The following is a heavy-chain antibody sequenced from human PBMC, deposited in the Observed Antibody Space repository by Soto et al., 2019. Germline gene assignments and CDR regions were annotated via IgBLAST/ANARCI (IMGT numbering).Heavy chain of an antibody. J-gene: IGHJ6*02. CDR1: GDSISSSDYY. CDR2: IFYSGTT. Sequence: SESLSLTCTVSGDSISSSDYYWSWIRQTPGKGLEWIGHIFYSGTTYYNPSLKSRLTISVDTSKNHFSLRLTSVTAADTAVYYCARDLWVEPELYYYGMDVWGQGTTVTVSS. D-gene: IGHD1-1*01. CDR3: ARDLWVEPELYYYGMDV. V-gene: IGHV4-30-4*01.